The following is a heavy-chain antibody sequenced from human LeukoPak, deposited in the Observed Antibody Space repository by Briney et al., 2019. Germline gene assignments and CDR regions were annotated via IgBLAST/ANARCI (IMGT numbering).Heavy chain of an antibody. D-gene: IGHD5-12*01. CDR1: GFTFSSYE. CDR3: AKAGYDGAYYYYYYYMDV. CDR2: ISSSGSTI. J-gene: IGHJ6*03. V-gene: IGHV3-48*03. Sequence: QPGGSLRLSCAASGFTFSSYEMNWVRQAPGKGLEWVSYISSSGSTIYYADSVKGRFTISRDNSKNTLYLQMNSLRAEDTAVYYCAKAGYDGAYYYYYYYMDVWGKGTTVTISS.